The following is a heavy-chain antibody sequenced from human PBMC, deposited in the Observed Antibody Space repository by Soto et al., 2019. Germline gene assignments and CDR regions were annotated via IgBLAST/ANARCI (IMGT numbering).Heavy chain of an antibody. CDR2: IWYDGSNK. J-gene: IGHJ4*02. D-gene: IGHD6-19*01. CDR3: ARDSWWLVRFDY. V-gene: IGHV3-33*01. Sequence: QVQLVESGGGVVQPGRSLRLSCAASGFTFSSYGMHWVRQAPGKGLEWVAVIWYDGSNKYYADSVKGRFTISRDNSKNTLYLQMKSLRAEDTAVYYCARDSWWLVRFDYWGQGTLVTVSS. CDR1: GFTFSSYG.